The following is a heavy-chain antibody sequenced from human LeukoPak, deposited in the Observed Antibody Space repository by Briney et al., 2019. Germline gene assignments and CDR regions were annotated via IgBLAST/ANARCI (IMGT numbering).Heavy chain of an antibody. V-gene: IGHV4-34*01. D-gene: IGHD1-7*01. Sequence: SETLSLTCAVYGESFSGYYWSWIRQPPGKGLEWIGEINHSGSTNYNPSLKSRVTIQVDTSKIQFSLKLSSVTAADTAVYYCARGLNWNYGSFDYWGQGTLVTVSS. CDR3: ARGLNWNYGSFDY. J-gene: IGHJ4*02. CDR2: INHSGST. CDR1: GESFSGYY.